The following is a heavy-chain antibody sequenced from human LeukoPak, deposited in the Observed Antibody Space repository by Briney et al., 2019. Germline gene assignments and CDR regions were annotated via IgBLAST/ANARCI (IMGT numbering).Heavy chain of an antibody. D-gene: IGHD3-10*01. CDR1: GGSISRDY. J-gene: IGHJ4*02. CDR2: IYHSGST. V-gene: IGHV4-59*12. Sequence: SETLSLTCTVSGGSISRDYWSWIRQPPGKGLEWIGYIYHSGSTYYNPSLKSRVTISVDRSKNQFSLKLSSVTAADTAVYYCARDGSGSYSLAFDYWGQGTLVTVSS. CDR3: ARDGSGSYSLAFDY.